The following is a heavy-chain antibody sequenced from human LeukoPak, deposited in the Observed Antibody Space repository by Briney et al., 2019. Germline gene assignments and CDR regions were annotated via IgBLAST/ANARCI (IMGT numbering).Heavy chain of an antibody. CDR3: ARAPTEATKRYFDY. CDR2: ISYDGGNK. D-gene: IGHD5-24*01. V-gene: IGHV3-30*04. Sequence: GGSLRLSCAASGFTFSSYAMHWVRQAPGKGLEWVAVISYDGGNKYYADSVKGRFTISRDNSKNTLYLQMNRLRAEDTAVYYCARAPTEATKRYFDYWGQGTLVTVSS. J-gene: IGHJ4*02. CDR1: GFTFSSYA.